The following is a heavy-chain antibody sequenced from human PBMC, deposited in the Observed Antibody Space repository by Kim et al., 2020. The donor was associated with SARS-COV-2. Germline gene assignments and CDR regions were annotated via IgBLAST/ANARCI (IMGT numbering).Heavy chain of an antibody. Sequence: GGSLRLSCAASGFTFSSYGMHWVRQAPGKGLEWVAVIWYDGSNKYYADSVKGRFTISRDNSKNTLYLQMNSLRAEDTAVYYCARGTSINYFDYWGQGTLVTVSS. J-gene: IGHJ4*02. CDR2: IWYDGSNK. CDR3: ARGTSINYFDY. CDR1: GFTFSSYG. V-gene: IGHV3-33*01.